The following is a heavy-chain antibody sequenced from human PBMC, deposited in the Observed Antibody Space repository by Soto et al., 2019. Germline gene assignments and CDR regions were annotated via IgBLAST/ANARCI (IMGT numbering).Heavy chain of an antibody. D-gene: IGHD6-13*01. CDR1: GYTFSRYG. CDR3: ARASAYSTPWISDN. V-gene: IGHV1-18*01. J-gene: IGHJ4*02. Sequence: ASVKVSCKASGYTFSRYGISWVRQAPGQGLEWMGWISGFNGNTKESEKLQGRVTLTTDTAADTAHMELRGLRSDDTAVYYCARASAYSTPWISDNWGQGTLVTVSS. CDR2: ISGFNGNT.